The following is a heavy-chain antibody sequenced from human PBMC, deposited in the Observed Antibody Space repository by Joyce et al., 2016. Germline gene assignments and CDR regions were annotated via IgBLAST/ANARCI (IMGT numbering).Heavy chain of an antibody. D-gene: IGHD3-10*01. Sequence: QVQLVQSGAEVKKPGASVTLSCKTSGYSFSNYAMHWVRQAPGQRPEWMGWINAADGNTKYSQNFQGRVNISRDTSATTGYMELSSLKLEDTAVYYCASGSFRDAFDIWGQGTKVTVSS. CDR1: GYSFSNYA. J-gene: IGHJ3*02. V-gene: IGHV1-3*01. CDR2: INAADGNT. CDR3: ASGSFRDAFDI.